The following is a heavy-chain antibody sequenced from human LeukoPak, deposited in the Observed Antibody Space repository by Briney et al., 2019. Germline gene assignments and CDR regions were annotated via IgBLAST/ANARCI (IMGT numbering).Heavy chain of an antibody. CDR1: GFTFGNFW. V-gene: IGHV3-7*01. CDR3: ARGGWEQSAEYFQH. D-gene: IGHD1-26*01. CDR2: IHPEGDEK. J-gene: IGHJ1*01. Sequence: GGSLRLSCVASGFTFGNFWMSWVRHSPGRGLEWVANIHPEGDEKYHVESVMGRFTISRDNAESSLFLQMNGLRAEDTAVYYCARGGWEQSAEYFQHWGQGTLVTVSS.